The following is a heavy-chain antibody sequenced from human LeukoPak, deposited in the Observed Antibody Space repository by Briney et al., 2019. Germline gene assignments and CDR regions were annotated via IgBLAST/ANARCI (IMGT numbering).Heavy chain of an antibody. CDR2: ISSSSSTI. CDR1: GFTFSSYS. V-gene: IGHV3-48*04. CDR3: ARVSPYYYDSSGLLPPTL. D-gene: IGHD3-22*01. Sequence: PGGSLRLSCAASGFTFSSYSMNWVRQAPGKGLEWVSYISSSSSTIYYADSVKGRFTISRDNAKNSLYLQMNSLRAEDTAVYYCARVSPYYYDSSGLLPPTLWGQGTLVTVSS. J-gene: IGHJ4*02.